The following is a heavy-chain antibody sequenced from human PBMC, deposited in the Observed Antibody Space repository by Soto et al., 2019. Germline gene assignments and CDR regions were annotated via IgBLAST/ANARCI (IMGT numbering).Heavy chain of an antibody. D-gene: IGHD3-9*01. CDR2: ISGSGGST. Sequence: HPGGSLRLSCAASGFTFSSYAMSWVRQAPGKELEWVSAISGSGGSTYYADSVKGRFTISRDNSKNTLYLQMNSLRTEDTAVYYCAKDLVDILTGYPRGLDYWGQGTLVTVSS. CDR3: AKDLVDILTGYPRGLDY. V-gene: IGHV3-23*01. CDR1: GFTFSSYA. J-gene: IGHJ4*02.